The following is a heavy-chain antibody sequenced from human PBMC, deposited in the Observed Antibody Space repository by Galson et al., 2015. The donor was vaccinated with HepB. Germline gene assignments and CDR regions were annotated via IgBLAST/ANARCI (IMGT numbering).Heavy chain of an antibody. CDR1: GYTFTSYG. D-gene: IGHD1-7*01. CDR3: ARDSGITGTTAAFDI. J-gene: IGHJ3*02. CDR2: ISAYNGNT. Sequence: SVKVSCKASGYTFTSYGISWVRQAPGQGLEWMGWISAYNGNTNYAQKLQGRVTMTTDTSTSTAYMELRSLRSDDTAVYYCARDSGITGTTAAFDIWGQGTMVTVSS. V-gene: IGHV1-18*04.